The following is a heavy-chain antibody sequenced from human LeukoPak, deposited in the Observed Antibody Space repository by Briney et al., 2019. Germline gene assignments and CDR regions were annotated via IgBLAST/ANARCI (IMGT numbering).Heavy chain of an antibody. J-gene: IGHJ4*02. D-gene: IGHD3-10*01. CDR1: GVSISSGSYY. Sequence: PSETLSLTCTVSGVSISSGSYYWSWIRQPPGKGLEWIGRIYTSGSTNYNPSLKSRVTISVDTSKNQFSLKLSSVTAADVAVYYCARDRELGYWGQGTLVTVSS. CDR3: ARDRELGY. V-gene: IGHV4-61*02. CDR2: IYTSGST.